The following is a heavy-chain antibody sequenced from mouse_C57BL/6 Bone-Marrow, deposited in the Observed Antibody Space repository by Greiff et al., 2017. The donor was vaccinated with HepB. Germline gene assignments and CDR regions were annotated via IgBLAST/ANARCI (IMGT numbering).Heavy chain of an antibody. CDR1: GYTFTDYY. Sequence: VQLQQSGAELVRPGASVKLSCKASGYTFTDYYINWVKQRPGQGLEWIARIYPGSGNTYYNEKFKGKATLTAEKSSSTAYMQLSSLTSEDSAVYFCARRGVAMDYFDYWGQGTTLTVSS. CDR3: ARRGVAMDYFDY. V-gene: IGHV1-76*01. D-gene: IGHD1-1*01. CDR2: IYPGSGNT. J-gene: IGHJ2*01.